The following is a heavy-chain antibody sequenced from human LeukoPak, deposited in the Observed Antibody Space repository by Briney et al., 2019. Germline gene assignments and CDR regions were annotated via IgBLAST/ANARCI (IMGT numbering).Heavy chain of an antibody. D-gene: IGHD3-22*01. V-gene: IGHV4-59*08. Sequence: PSETLSLTCTVSGGSISGYYWSWIRQPPGKGLEWIAYIYFTGTTNYNPSLQSRVTISVDTSKNQFSLRLTSVTAADTAVYYCARFSDYYDSSGNYLDYWGQGTLVAVSS. J-gene: IGHJ4*02. CDR2: IYFTGTT. CDR3: ARFSDYYDSSGNYLDY. CDR1: GGSISGYY.